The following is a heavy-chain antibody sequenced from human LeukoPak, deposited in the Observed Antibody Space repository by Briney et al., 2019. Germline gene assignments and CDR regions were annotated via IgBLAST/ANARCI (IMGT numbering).Heavy chain of an antibody. J-gene: IGHJ4*02. V-gene: IGHV3-21*01. Sequence: PGGSLRLSCAASGFTFSSYSMNWVRQAPGKGLEWVSSISSSSSYIYYADSVKGRFTISRDNAKNSLYPQMNSLRAEDTAAYYCARGGPYYGSGSYYSPGYWGQGTLVTVSS. CDR1: GFTFSSYS. CDR3: ARGGPYYGSGSYYSPGY. D-gene: IGHD3-10*01. CDR2: ISSSSSYI.